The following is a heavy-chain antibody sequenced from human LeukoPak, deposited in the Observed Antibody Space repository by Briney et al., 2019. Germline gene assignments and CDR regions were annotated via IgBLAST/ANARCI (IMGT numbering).Heavy chain of an antibody. J-gene: IGHJ1*01. Sequence: ASVKVSCKASGYTFTGYYMHWVRQAPEQGLEWMGWINPNSGGTNYAQKFQGRVTMTRDTSISTAYMELSRLRSDDTAVYYCARIWRCSSTSCYGFQHWGQGTLVTVSS. D-gene: IGHD2-2*01. CDR1: GYTFTGYY. V-gene: IGHV1-2*02. CDR3: ARIWRCSSTSCYGFQH. CDR2: INPNSGGT.